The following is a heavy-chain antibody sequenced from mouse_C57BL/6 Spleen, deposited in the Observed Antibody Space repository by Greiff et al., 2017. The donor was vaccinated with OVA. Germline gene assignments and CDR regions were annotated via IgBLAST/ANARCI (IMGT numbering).Heavy chain of an antibody. V-gene: IGHV14-4*01. CDR2: IDPENGDT. Sequence: EVQLQESGAELVRPGASVKLSCTASGFNIKDYYMHWVKQRPEQGLEWIGWIDPENGDTEYASKFQGKATITADTSSNTAYLQLSSLTSEDTAVYYCTTGNSAWFAYWGQGTLVTVSA. J-gene: IGHJ3*01. CDR1: GFNIKDYY. D-gene: IGHD2-1*01. CDR3: TTGNSAWFAY.